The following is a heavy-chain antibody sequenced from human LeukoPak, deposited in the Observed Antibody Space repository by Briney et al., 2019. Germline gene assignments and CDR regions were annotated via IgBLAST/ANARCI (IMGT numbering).Heavy chain of an antibody. J-gene: IGHJ4*02. D-gene: IGHD6-13*01. V-gene: IGHV4-59*01. CDR1: GVSISSYY. CDR3: ARGSLSSSWYLYDY. Sequence: SETLSLTCTVSGVSISSYYWSWIRQPPGKGLEWIGYIHYSGTTSYNSSLKSRVTISVDTSKNQCSLKLSSVTAADTAVYYCARGSLSSSWYLYDYWGQGTLVTVSS. CDR2: IHYSGTT.